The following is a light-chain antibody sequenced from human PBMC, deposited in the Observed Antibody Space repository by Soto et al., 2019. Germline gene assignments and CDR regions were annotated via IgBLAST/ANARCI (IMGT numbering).Light chain of an antibody. V-gene: IGLV2-14*01. Sequence: QSALTQPASVSGTPGQSITISCTGSNSDVGLYDFVSWYQHHPGRAPKLIVSEVSHRPSGISNRFSGSKSGNTASLTISGLQAEDEADYYCSSSTSGSTPFVFGAGTKVTVL. CDR3: SSSTSGSTPFV. J-gene: IGLJ1*01. CDR1: NSDVGLYDF. CDR2: EVS.